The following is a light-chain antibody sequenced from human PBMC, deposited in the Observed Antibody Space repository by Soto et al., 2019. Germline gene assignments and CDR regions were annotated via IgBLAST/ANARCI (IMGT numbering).Light chain of an antibody. Sequence: EIVLTQSPATLSLSPGERATLSCRASQSVSKYLAWYQQKPGQAPRLLIHDASNRATGIPDRFSGSGSGTDFTLTISSLEPEDFGVYYCQQRSNWPQITFGGGTKVEIK. J-gene: IGKJ4*01. CDR3: QQRSNWPQIT. CDR2: DAS. CDR1: QSVSKY. V-gene: IGKV3-11*01.